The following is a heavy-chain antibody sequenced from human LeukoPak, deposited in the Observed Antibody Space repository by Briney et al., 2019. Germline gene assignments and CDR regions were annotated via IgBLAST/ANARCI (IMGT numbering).Heavy chain of an antibody. CDR3: ATLGYCSSTSCYGRDFDY. Sequence: PGGSLRLSCAASGFTFSSYGMHWVRQAPGKGLEWVAVIWYDGSNKYYADSVKGRFTISRDNSKNTLYLQMNSLRAEDTAVYYCATLGYCSSTSCYGRDFDYWGQGTLVTVSS. CDR1: GFTFSSYG. D-gene: IGHD2-2*01. V-gene: IGHV3-33*01. CDR2: IWYDGSNK. J-gene: IGHJ4*02.